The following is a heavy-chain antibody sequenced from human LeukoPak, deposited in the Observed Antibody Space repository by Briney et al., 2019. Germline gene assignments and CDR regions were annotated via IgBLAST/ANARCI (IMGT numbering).Heavy chain of an antibody. D-gene: IGHD3-22*01. CDR3: TTDSYYYDSSGY. J-gene: IGHJ4*02. CDR1: GFAFSRND. V-gene: IGHV3-15*01. Sequence: GGSLRLSCAASGFAFSRNDMFWVRQAPGKGLEWVGRIKSKTDGGTTDYAAPVKGRFTISRDDSKNTLYLQMNSLKTEDTAVYYCTTDSYYYDSSGYWGQGTLVTVSS. CDR2: IKSKTDGGTT.